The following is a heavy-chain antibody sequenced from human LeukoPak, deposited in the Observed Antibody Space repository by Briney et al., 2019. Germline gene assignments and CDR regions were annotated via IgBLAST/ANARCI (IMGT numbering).Heavy chain of an antibody. CDR2: ISGSGGGT. CDR3: AKDLASGANWFDP. CDR1: GFSFSDSY. J-gene: IGHJ5*02. D-gene: IGHD5-12*01. Sequence: GGSLRLSCVVSGFSFSDSYMTWIRQTPGKGLEWVSSISGSGGGTYYAVSVKGRFTISRDNSKNTLYLQMNSLRAEDTAVYYCAKDLASGANWFDPWGQGTLVTVSS. V-gene: IGHV3-23*01.